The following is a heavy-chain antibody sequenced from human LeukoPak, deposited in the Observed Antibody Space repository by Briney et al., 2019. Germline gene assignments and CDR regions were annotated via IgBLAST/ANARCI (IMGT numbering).Heavy chain of an antibody. CDR3: ARVWPTESGSPPLYNWMAFDP. CDR1: GGSISSYY. V-gene: IGHV4-59*01. Sequence: SETLSLTCTVSGGSISSYYWSWIRQPPGKGLEWIGYIYYSGSTNYNPSLKSRVTISVDTSKNQFSLKLSSVTAADTAVYYCARVWPTESGSPPLYNWMAFDPWGQGTLVTVSS. CDR2: IYYSGST. D-gene: IGHD1-20*01. J-gene: IGHJ5*02.